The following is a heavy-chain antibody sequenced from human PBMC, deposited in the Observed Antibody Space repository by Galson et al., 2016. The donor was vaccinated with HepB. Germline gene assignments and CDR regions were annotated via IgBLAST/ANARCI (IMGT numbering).Heavy chain of an antibody. CDR1: GLTVSNNY. J-gene: IGHJ4*02. D-gene: IGHD2-2*01. CDR3: ARAPYCSGTTCS. V-gene: IGHV3-66*01. CDR2: IYSGGST. Sequence: SLRLSCAVSGLTVSNNYMSWVRQTPGKGLEWVSVIYSGGSTHYADSVKGRFTISRDNSKNTVYLQMNSLRAEDTAVYYCARAPYCSGTTCSWGLGTLVTVSS.